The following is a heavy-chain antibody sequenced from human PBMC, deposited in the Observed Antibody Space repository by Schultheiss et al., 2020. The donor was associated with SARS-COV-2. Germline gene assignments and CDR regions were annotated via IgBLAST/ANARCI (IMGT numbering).Heavy chain of an antibody. J-gene: IGHJ6*02. CDR3: ARCYYDSSGYLVHYYYGMDV. CDR1: GYTFTSYA. D-gene: IGHD3-22*01. CDR2: IIPIFGTA. V-gene: IGHV1-69*13. Sequence: SVKVSCKPSGYTFTSYAISWVRQAPGQGLEWMGGIIPIFGTANYAQKFQGRVTITADESTSTAYMELSSLRSEDTAVYYCARCYYDSSGYLVHYYYGMDVWGQGTTVTVSS.